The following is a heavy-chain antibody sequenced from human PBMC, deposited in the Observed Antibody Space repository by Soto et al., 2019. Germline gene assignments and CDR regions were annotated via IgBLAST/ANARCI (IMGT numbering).Heavy chain of an antibody. J-gene: IGHJ4*02. V-gene: IGHV3-23*01. CDR2: VSGSGSST. D-gene: IGHD6-19*01. Sequence: GGSLRLSCAASGFTFSSYAMSWVRQAPGKGLEWVSGVSGSGSSTYYADSVKGRFAISRDNSKNTLYLKMNSLRAEDTAIYYCAKVTSVWSDAIDYWGQGTLVTVSS. CDR1: GFTFSSYA. CDR3: AKVTSVWSDAIDY.